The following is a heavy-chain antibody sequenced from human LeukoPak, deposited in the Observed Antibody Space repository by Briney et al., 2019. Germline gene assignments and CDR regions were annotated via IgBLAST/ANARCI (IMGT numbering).Heavy chain of an antibody. J-gene: IGHJ4*02. CDR1: GESISGFY. CDR2: IYYSGST. V-gene: IGHV4-59*01. Sequence: PSETLSLTCTVSGESISGFYWTWIRQPPGKGLEWIGYIYYSGSTNYNPSLKSRVTISVDTSKNQFSLKLSSVTAADTAVYYCASPPYDILTGYYQNWGQGTLVTVSS. D-gene: IGHD3-9*01. CDR3: ASPPYDILTGYYQN.